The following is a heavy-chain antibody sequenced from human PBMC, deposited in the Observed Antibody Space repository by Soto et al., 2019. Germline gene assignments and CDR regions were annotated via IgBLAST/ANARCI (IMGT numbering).Heavy chain of an antibody. CDR3: ARDPGYSYGYN. J-gene: IGHJ4*02. Sequence: VKVSCKASGGTFSTSSINWLRQAPGQRPEWMGNILPIFGTADYAQKFQGRVTITADKSTSTAYMELSSLRSEDTAVYYCARDPGYSYGYNWGQGTLVTVSS. CDR2: ILPIFGTA. V-gene: IGHV1-69*13. D-gene: IGHD5-18*01. CDR1: GGTFSTSS.